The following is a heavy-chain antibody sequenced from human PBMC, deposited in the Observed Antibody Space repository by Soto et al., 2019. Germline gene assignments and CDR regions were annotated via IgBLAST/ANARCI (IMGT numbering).Heavy chain of an antibody. J-gene: IGHJ4*02. Sequence: GASVKVSCKASGYTFTSYARQWVRQAPGQRLEWMGWINAGNGNTKYSQKFQGRVTITRDTSASTAYMELSSLRSEDTAVYYCARSIVVVTSFDYWGQGTLVTVSS. CDR1: GYTFTSYA. D-gene: IGHD3-22*01. CDR2: INAGNGNT. CDR3: ARSIVVVTSFDY. V-gene: IGHV1-3*01.